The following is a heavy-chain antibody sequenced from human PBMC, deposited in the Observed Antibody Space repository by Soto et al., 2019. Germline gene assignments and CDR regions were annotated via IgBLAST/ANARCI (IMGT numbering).Heavy chain of an antibody. J-gene: IGHJ6*02. CDR3: ATGVWNYPYDYYGMDV. Sequence: QVQLVQSGAEVKKPGASVKVSCKASGYTFTSYDINWVRQATGQGLEWMGWMNPNSGNTGYAQKFQGRVTITRNTSISTAYLELSSLRSEDTAVYYCATGVWNYPYDYYGMDVWGQGTTVTVSS. D-gene: IGHD1-7*01. CDR2: MNPNSGNT. V-gene: IGHV1-8*01. CDR1: GYTFTSYD.